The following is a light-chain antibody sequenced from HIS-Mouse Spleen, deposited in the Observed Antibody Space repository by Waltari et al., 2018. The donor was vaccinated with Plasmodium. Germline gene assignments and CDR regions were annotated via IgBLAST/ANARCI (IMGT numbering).Light chain of an antibody. CDR2: GAS. J-gene: IGKJ3*01. Sequence: ELVMTQSPATLSVSPGERATISCRASQSVNSNLAWYQQKPGQAPRLLIYGASTRATGIPARFSGGGSGTEFTLTISSLQSEDFAVYYCQQYNNWSFTFGPGTKVDIK. CDR3: QQYNNWSFT. V-gene: IGKV3-15*01. CDR1: QSVNSN.